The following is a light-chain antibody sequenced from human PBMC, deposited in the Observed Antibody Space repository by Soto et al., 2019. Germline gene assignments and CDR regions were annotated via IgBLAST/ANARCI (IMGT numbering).Light chain of an antibody. V-gene: IGLV2-14*01. CDR2: EVS. CDR3: SSYTTSSTLV. CDR1: SSDIGTYMY. Sequence: QSALTQPASVSGSPGQSITISCTGTSSDIGTYMYVSWYQHHPGKAPKLMIFEVSNRPSGVSNRFSGSKSGNTASLTISGLQDEDEADYYCSSYTTSSTLVFGGGTKVTVL. J-gene: IGLJ3*02.